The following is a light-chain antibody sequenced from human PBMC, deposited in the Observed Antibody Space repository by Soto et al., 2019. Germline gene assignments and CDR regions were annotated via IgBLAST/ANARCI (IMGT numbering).Light chain of an antibody. V-gene: IGLV2-14*01. Sequence: QSVLTQPASVSGSPGQSITISCTGTNSDVGSYNFVSWYQQHPGKVPKLLIYEVSNRPSGVSNRFSGSKSGNTASLTISGLQAEDEVDYYCSSYTSSSSWAFGGGTKLTVL. CDR1: NSDVGSYNF. CDR2: EVS. J-gene: IGLJ3*02. CDR3: SSYTSSSSWA.